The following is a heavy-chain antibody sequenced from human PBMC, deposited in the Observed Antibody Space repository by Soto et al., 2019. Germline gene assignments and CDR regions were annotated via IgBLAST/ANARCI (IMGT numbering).Heavy chain of an antibody. CDR3: ARARGGILTGYYYFDY. V-gene: IGHV3-7*01. Sequence: GGSLRLSCAASGFTFSSYWMSWVRQAPGKGLEWVANIKQDGSEKYYVDSVKGRFTISRDNAKNSLYLQMNSLRAEDTAVYYCARARGGILTGYYYFDYWGQGTLVTVSS. J-gene: IGHJ4*02. D-gene: IGHD3-9*01. CDR1: GFTFSSYW. CDR2: IKQDGSEK.